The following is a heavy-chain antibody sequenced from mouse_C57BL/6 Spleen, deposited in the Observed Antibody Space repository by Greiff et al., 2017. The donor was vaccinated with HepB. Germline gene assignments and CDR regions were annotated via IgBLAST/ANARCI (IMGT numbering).Heavy chain of an antibody. Sequence: VQLQQSGPELVKPGASVKISCKASGYAFRSSWMNWVKQRPGKGLEWIGRIYPGDGDTNYNGKFKGKATLTADKSSSTAYMQLSSLTSEDSAVYFCARGGIYDGYYDDYWGQGTTLTVSS. CDR3: ARGGIYDGYYDDY. D-gene: IGHD2-3*01. J-gene: IGHJ2*01. V-gene: IGHV1-82*01. CDR1: GYAFRSSW. CDR2: IYPGDGDT.